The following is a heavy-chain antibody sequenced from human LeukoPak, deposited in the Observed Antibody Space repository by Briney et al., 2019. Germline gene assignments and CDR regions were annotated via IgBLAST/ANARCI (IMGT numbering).Heavy chain of an antibody. CDR1: GYTFTGYY. D-gene: IGHD3-3*01. J-gene: IGHJ3*02. CDR3: STPYYDFWSGYYPHDAFDI. V-gene: IGHV1-2*02. Sequence: ASVKVSCKASGYTFTGYYMHWVRQAPGQGLEWMGWINPNSGGTNYAQKFQGRVTMTRDTSISTAYMELSRLRSDDTAVYYCSTPYYDFWSGYYPHDAFDIWGQGTMVTVSS. CDR2: INPNSGGT.